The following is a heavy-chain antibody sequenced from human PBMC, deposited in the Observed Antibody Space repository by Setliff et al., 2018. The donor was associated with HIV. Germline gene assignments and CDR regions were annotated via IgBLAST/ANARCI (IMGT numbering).Heavy chain of an antibody. D-gene: IGHD3-22*01. Sequence: ASVKVSCKASGYTFNNYYMHWVRQAPGQGLEWMGWISAYNGKTLYAKKFQGRVTMTTDTSTNTAHMDLRSLRSDDTAVYYCAKCSEMLGTPATSSGYYCGWFDPWGQGTLVTVSS. CDR1: GYTFNNYY. CDR2: ISAYNGKT. V-gene: IGHV1-18*04. J-gene: IGHJ5*02. CDR3: AKCSEMLGTPATSSGYYCGWFDP.